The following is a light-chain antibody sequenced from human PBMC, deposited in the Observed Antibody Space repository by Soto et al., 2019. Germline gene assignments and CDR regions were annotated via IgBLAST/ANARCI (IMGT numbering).Light chain of an antibody. CDR3: QQYNNWPRAT. CDR2: RTY. CDR1: QSISSN. J-gene: IGKJ4*01. V-gene: IGKV3-15*01. Sequence: EIVMTQSPATLSVSPGERATLSCRASQSISSNLAWYQQKPGQAPRLLMFRTYGRATGFPARFSGSGSGTEFNLTISSLQSEDFVVYYCQQYNNWPRATFGGGTKVEIK.